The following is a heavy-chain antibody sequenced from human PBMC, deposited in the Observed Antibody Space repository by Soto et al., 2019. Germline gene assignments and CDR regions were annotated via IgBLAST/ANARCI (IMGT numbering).Heavy chain of an antibody. CDR2: ISAYNGNT. CDR3: ARDSRDSGSWPRDWFDP. D-gene: IGHD6-13*01. CDR1: GYTFTSYG. Sequence: EASVKVSCKASGYTFTSYGISWVRQAPGQGLEWMGWISAYNGNTTYAQKLQGRVTMTTDTTTSTAYMELRSLRSDDTAVYYCARDSRDSGSWPRDWFDPWGQGTLVTVSS. V-gene: IGHV1-18*04. J-gene: IGHJ5*02.